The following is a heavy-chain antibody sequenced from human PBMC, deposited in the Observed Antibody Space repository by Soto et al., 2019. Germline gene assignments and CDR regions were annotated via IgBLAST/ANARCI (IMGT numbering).Heavy chain of an antibody. V-gene: IGHV4-4*02. CDR3: ARQGWDNYFDY. D-gene: IGHD1-26*01. Sequence: XXTLSLPCAVSSGSISSSNWRSWVRQPPGKGLEWIGEIYHSGSTNYNPSLKSRVTISVDKSKNQFSLKLRSVTAADTAVYYCARQGWDNYFDYWGQGTLVTVSS. J-gene: IGHJ4*02. CDR1: SGSISSSNW. CDR2: IYHSGST.